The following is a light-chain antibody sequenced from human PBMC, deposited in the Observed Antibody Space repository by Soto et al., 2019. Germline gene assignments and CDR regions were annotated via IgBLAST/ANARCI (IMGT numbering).Light chain of an antibody. Sequence: EIVLTQSPGTLSLSPGERATLSCRASQSVSSSYLAWYQQKPGQAPRLLIYGASSRATGIPDRFSGSGSGTAVTLTISRLEPEDFSVSYCQQYCSSPPYTFGQGTNLEIK. V-gene: IGKV3-20*01. CDR1: QSVSSSY. J-gene: IGKJ2*01. CDR2: GAS. CDR3: QQYCSSPPYT.